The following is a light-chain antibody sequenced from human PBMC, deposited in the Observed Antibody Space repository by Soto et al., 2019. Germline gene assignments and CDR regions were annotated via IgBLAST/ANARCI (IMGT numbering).Light chain of an antibody. CDR2: GAS. CDR3: QQRSNWPLT. V-gene: IGKV3D-15*01. CDR1: QSVNIY. J-gene: IGKJ4*01. Sequence: EIVMKQSPATLSVSQGERATLSCRASQSVNIYLAWYQQKPGQAPRLLIFGASYRATGIPARFSGSGSGTEFTPSISSLQSEDVAVYCCQQRSNWPLTFGGVTMVDI.